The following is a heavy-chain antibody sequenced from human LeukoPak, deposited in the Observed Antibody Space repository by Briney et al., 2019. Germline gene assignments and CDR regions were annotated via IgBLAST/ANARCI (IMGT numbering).Heavy chain of an antibody. D-gene: IGHD3-22*01. Sequence: SETLSLTCTVSGGSISSYYWSWIRQPPGKGLEWIGYIYYSGSTNYNPSLKSRVTISVDTSKNQFSLKLSPVTAADTAVYYCARLGNYYDSSGYYYYGMDVWGQGTTVTVSS. J-gene: IGHJ6*02. V-gene: IGHV4-59*08. CDR3: ARLGNYYDSSGYYYYGMDV. CDR1: GGSISSYY. CDR2: IYYSGST.